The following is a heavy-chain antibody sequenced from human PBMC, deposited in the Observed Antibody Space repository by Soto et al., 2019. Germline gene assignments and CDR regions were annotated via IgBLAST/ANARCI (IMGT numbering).Heavy chain of an antibody. V-gene: IGHV3-9*01. CDR2: ISWNSGSI. CDR1: GFTFDDYA. D-gene: IGHD3-10*01. Sequence: PGGSLRLSCAASGFTFDDYAMHWVRQAPGKGLEWVSGISWNSGSIGYADSVKGRFTISRDNAKNSLYLQMNSLRAEDTALYYCAKTRSMVRGVIIKPPGPIFDYWGQGTLVTVSS. CDR3: AKTRSMVRGVIIKPPGPIFDY. J-gene: IGHJ4*02.